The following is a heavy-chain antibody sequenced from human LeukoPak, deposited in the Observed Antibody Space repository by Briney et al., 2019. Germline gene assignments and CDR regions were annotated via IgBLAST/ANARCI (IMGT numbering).Heavy chain of an antibody. V-gene: IGHV3-74*01. Sequence: PGGSLRLSCAASGFTFSSYWMHWVRQAPGKGLVWISLIHTDGSSTSYADSVQGRFTISRDNAKNTLYLQMNSLRAEDTAVYYCARDLSSGPGTDYWGQGTLVTVSS. CDR2: IHTDGSST. CDR1: GFTFSSYW. CDR3: ARDLSSGPGTDY. J-gene: IGHJ4*02. D-gene: IGHD3-22*01.